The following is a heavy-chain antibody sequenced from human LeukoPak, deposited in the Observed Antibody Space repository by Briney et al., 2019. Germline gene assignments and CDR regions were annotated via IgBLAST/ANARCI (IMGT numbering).Heavy chain of an antibody. CDR1: GFTLSSYG. D-gene: IGHD6-13*01. CDR2: IWYDGSNK. CDR3: ARAWSSSWPYYFDY. J-gene: IGHJ4*02. Sequence: GGSLRLSCAASGFTLSSYGMHWVRQAPGKGLEWVAVIWYDGSNKYYADSVKGRFTISRDNSKNTLYLQMNSLRAEDTAVYYCARAWSSSWPYYFDYWGQGTLVTVSS. V-gene: IGHV3-33*01.